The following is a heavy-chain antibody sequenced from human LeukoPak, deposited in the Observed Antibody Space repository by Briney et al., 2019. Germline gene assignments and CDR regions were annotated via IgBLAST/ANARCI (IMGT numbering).Heavy chain of an antibody. V-gene: IGHV3-48*04. J-gene: IGHJ4*02. D-gene: IGHD6-13*01. CDR1: GFTFSSYS. CDR3: ARDQIAAAGIGSDVGN. Sequence: GGSLRLSCAASGFTFSSYSMNWVRQAPGKGLEWVSYISSSSSTIYYADSVKGRFTISRDNAKNSLYLQMNSLRAEDTAVYYCARDQIAAAGIGSDVGNWGQGTLVTVSS. CDR2: ISSSSSTI.